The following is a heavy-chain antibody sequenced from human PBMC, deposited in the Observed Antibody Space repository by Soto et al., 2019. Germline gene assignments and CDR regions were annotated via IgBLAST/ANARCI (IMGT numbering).Heavy chain of an antibody. CDR3: ARAGYCGPGCYYYFDY. D-gene: IGHD2-21*01. J-gene: IGHJ4*02. CDR1: GFTFGSYW. V-gene: IGHV3-7*01. CDR2: IKPDGSAT. Sequence: EVQLVESGGGLVQPGGSLRLSCAVSGFTFGSYWMNWVRLIPGKGLEWVAYIKPDGSATYYVDSVKGRFTISRDNAKNSLYLQMNSLRVEDTSVYYCARAGYCGPGCYYYFDYCGQGILVTVYS.